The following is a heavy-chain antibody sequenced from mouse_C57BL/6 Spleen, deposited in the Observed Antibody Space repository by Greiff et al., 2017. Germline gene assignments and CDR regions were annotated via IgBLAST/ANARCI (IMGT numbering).Heavy chain of an antibody. CDR3: AREREFYYGSDY. CDR2: IDPEDGET. J-gene: IGHJ2*01. Sequence: EVQLQQSGAELVKPGASVKLSCTASGFNIKDYYMHWVKQRTEQGLEWIGRIDPEDGETKYAPKFPGKATITADTSSNTAYLQLSSLTSEDTAVYYCAREREFYYGSDYWGQGTTLTVSS. D-gene: IGHD1-1*01. CDR1: GFNIKDYY. V-gene: IGHV14-2*01.